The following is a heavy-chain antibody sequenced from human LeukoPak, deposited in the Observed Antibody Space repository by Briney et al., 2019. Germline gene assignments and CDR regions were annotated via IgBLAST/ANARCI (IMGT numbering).Heavy chain of an antibody. Sequence: SQTLSLTCAVSGVSITSRGYSWSWIRQPPGKGLEWIGYIYHSGSTFYNPSLKSRVTVSVDRSKNLFSLKLTSVTAADTAVYSCARADGSGYYYFDYWGQGTLVTVSS. J-gene: IGHJ4*02. CDR3: ARADGSGYYYFDY. V-gene: IGHV4-30-2*01. CDR2: IYHSGST. D-gene: IGHD3-22*01. CDR1: GVSITSRGYS.